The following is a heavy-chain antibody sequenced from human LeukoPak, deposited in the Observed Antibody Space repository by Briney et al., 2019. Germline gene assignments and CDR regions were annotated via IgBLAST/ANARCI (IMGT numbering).Heavy chain of an antibody. D-gene: IGHD2-15*01. CDR3: ARDRIGKYSIDY. V-gene: IGHV3-33*08. Sequence: GGSLRLSCAASGFTFSNFGLNWVRQAPGKGLEWVAFISDNGRRTYYLESVEGLFTISRDDSNNTLYLQMNSLRVEDTAVYYCARDRIGKYSIDYWGQGTLVTVSS. J-gene: IGHJ4*02. CDR1: GFTFSNFG. CDR2: ISDNGRRT.